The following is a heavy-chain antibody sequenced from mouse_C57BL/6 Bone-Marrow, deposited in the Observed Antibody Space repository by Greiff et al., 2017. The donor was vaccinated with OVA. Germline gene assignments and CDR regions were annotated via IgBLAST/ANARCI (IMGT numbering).Heavy chain of an antibody. D-gene: IGHD2-4*01. J-gene: IGHJ2*01. CDR1: GYTFTTYP. V-gene: IGHV1-47*01. CDR3: ARGYDYENYFDY. CDR2: FHPYNDDT. Sequence: QVQLKESGAELVKPGASVKMSCKASGYTFTTYPIEWMKQNHGKSLEWIGNFHPYNDDTKYNEKFKGKATLTVEKSSSTVYLELSRLTSDDSAVYYCARGYDYENYFDYWGQGTTLTVSS.